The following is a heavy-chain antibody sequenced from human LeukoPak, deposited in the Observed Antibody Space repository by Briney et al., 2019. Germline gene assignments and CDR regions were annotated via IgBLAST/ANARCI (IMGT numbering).Heavy chain of an antibody. V-gene: IGHV3-23*01. CDR3: AGSITMVRGVILPSNWFDP. CDR1: GFTFSSYA. D-gene: IGHD3-10*01. CDR2: ISGSGGST. J-gene: IGHJ5*02. Sequence: GGSLRLSCAASGFTFSSYAMSWVRQAPGKGLEWVSAISGSGGSTYYADSVKGRFTISRDNSKNTLYLQMNSLRAEDTAVYYCAGSITMVRGVILPSNWFDPWGQGTLVTVSS.